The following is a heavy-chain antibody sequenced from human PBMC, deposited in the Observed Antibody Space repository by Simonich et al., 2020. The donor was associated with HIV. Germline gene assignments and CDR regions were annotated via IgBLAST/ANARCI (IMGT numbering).Heavy chain of an antibody. J-gene: IGHJ4*02. CDR3: AKDRYYNFWSGYYDY. V-gene: IGHV3-23*01. D-gene: IGHD3-3*01. Sequence: EVQLLESGGGLVQPGGSLRLSCAASGFTFSSYAMSWVRRGPGSGMEWVSAMRGSGGSTYYADSVKGRFTISRDNSKNTLYLQMNSLRAEDTAVYYCAKDRYYNFWSGYYDYWGQGTLVTVSS. CDR2: MRGSGGST. CDR1: GFTFSSYA.